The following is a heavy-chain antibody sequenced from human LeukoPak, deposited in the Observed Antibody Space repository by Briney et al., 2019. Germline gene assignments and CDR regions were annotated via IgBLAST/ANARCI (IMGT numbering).Heavy chain of an antibody. CDR3: EKGQAPSMIVDN. J-gene: IGHJ4*02. V-gene: IGHV1-8*03. Sequence: ASVKVSCKASGYTFTSYDINWVRQATGQGLEWMGWMNPKSGNTGYAQKFQGRVTITRNTSISTAYMELSNLRSEDTAVYYYEKGQAPSMIVDNWGQGTLVTVSS. D-gene: IGHD3-22*01. CDR2: MNPKSGNT. CDR1: GYTFTSYD.